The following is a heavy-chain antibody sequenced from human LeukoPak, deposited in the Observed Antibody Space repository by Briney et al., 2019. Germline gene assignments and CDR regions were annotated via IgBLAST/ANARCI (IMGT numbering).Heavy chain of an antibody. J-gene: IGHJ4*02. D-gene: IGHD2-2*01. CDR2: IWYDGSNK. CDR1: GFTFSSYG. Sequence: GGSLRLSCAASGFTFSSYGMHWVRQAPGKGLEWVAVIWYDGSNKYYADSVKGRFTISRDDSKNTLYLQMNSLRAEDTAVYYCAKGGPLGYCSSTSCPDYFDYWGQGTLGTVSS. V-gene: IGHV3-30*02. CDR3: AKGGPLGYCSSTSCPDYFDY.